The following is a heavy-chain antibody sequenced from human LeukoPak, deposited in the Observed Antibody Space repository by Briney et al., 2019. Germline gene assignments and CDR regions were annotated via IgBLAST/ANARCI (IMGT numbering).Heavy chain of an antibody. Sequence: PGGSLRLSCAASGFTVSSKYMSWVRQAPGKGLEWVSVIYAGGRTYYADSVKGRFTISRDIAKNTLYLQMNSLRAEDTAVYYCARAIPAAMGFDYWGRGTLVTVSS. CDR3: ARAIPAAMGFDY. J-gene: IGHJ4*02. V-gene: IGHV3-53*01. CDR1: GFTVSSKY. CDR2: IYAGGRT. D-gene: IGHD2-2*01.